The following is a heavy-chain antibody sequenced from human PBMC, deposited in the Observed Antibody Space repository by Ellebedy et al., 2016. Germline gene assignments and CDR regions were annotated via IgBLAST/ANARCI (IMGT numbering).Heavy chain of an antibody. Sequence: GGSLRLSCAASGFTFSSYWMNWIRQAPGKGLEWVSSISRTSDYIYYADSLKGRFTISRDNAKNSLYLQMNSLRAEDTAVYYCARRYSSTYYYSAMDVWGQGTTVTVSS. V-gene: IGHV3-21*01. CDR2: ISRTSDYI. J-gene: IGHJ6*02. CDR1: GFTFSSYW. D-gene: IGHD6-19*01. CDR3: ARRYSSTYYYSAMDV.